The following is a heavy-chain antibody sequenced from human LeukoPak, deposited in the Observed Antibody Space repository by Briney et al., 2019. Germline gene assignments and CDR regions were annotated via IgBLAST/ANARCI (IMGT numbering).Heavy chain of an antibody. D-gene: IGHD6-13*01. Sequence: PSETLSLTCTVSGGSISSYYWSWIRQPPGKGLEWIGYIYYSGSTNYNPSLKSRVTISVDTSKNQFSLKLSSVNAADTAVYYCARRTAAGNYFDYWGQGTLVTVSP. CDR1: GGSISSYY. V-gene: IGHV4-59*08. CDR3: ARRTAAGNYFDY. CDR2: IYYSGST. J-gene: IGHJ4*02.